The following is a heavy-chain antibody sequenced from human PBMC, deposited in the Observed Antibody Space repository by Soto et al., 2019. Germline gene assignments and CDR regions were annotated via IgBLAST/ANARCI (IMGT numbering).Heavy chain of an antibody. D-gene: IGHD5-12*01. J-gene: IGHJ4*02. V-gene: IGHV1-24*01. Sequence: ASVKVSCKVSGYTLTELSMHWVRQAPGKRLEWMGGINPEDGKTIYAQKFQGRVTITRDTSASTAYMELSSLRSEDTAVYYCARDTINDYWGQGTLVTVSS. CDR2: INPEDGKT. CDR1: GYTLTELS. CDR3: ARDTINDY.